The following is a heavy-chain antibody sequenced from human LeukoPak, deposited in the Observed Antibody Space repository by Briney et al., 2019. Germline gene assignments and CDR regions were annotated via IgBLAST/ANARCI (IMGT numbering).Heavy chain of an antibody. V-gene: IGHV4-59*11. CDR3: ARGGDWFDS. J-gene: IGHJ5*01. Sequence: SETLSLTCTVSGGSISSHYWSWIRQPPGKGLEWIGYIYYDGSTRYNPSPKSRITISVDTSKNQFSLKLSSVTAADTAVYYCARGGDWFDSWGQGTLVTVSA. CDR2: IYYDGST. D-gene: IGHD1-26*01. CDR1: GGSISSHY.